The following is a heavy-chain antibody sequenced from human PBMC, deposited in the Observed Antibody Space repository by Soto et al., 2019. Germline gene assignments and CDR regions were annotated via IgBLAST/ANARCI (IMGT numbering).Heavy chain of an antibody. V-gene: IGHV4-4*07. Sequence: PSETVSAICSVSGGSINSYRWGWIRHPPAKGLEWIGRVYSAGTTDYTPTLNSRANMSVETSKNQFSLKLTSVTAADTAVYYCARDIGSYAYGEGYWGQGIQVTVSS. CDR3: ARDIGSYAYGEGY. CDR1: GGSINSYR. CDR2: VYSAGTT. D-gene: IGHD3-10*01. J-gene: IGHJ4*02.